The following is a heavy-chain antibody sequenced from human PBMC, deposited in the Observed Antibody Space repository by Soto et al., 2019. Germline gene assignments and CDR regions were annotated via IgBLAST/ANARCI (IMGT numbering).Heavy chain of an antibody. J-gene: IGHJ4*02. Sequence: QIQLVQSGAEVKKPGASVKVSCKASGYIFTSQGISWVRQAPGQGLEWMGWISTYNGNPNYAQKLQGRLTMTTNTTTTTAFLGLRSLTSDDTAVYYCARGRTRALDYWGQGTAVIVSS. CDR3: ARGRTRALDY. V-gene: IGHV1-18*01. CDR1: GYIFTSQG. D-gene: IGHD1-7*01. CDR2: ISTYNGNP.